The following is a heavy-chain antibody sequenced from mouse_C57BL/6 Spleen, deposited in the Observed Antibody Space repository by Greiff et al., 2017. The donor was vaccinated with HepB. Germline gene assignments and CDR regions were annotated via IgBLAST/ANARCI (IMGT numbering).Heavy chain of an antibody. CDR2: ISSGGSYT. J-gene: IGHJ4*01. D-gene: IGHD1-1*01. Sequence: EVKLMESGGDLVKPGGSLKLSCAASGFTFSSYGMPWVRQTPEKRLEWVATISSGGSYTYYPDSVKGRFTITRDKTKNTLYLQMSSLKSEDTAMYYCARDCYGSPYYAMDYWGQGTSVTVSS. CDR1: GFTFSSYG. V-gene: IGHV5-6*01. CDR3: ARDCYGSPYYAMDY.